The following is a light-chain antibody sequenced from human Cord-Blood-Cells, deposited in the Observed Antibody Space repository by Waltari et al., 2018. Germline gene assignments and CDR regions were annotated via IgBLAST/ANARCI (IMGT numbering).Light chain of an antibody. CDR2: DVS. J-gene: IGLJ2*01. CDR1: SSDVGGYNY. CDR3: SSYTSSSTWG. Sequence: QSALTQPASVSGSPGQSITISCTGTSSDVGGYNYVSWYQQHPGKAPKLMIYDVSNRPSGVSKRFSCSKSGNTASLTISGLQAEDEADYYCSSYTSSSTWGFGGGTKLTVL. V-gene: IGLV2-14*03.